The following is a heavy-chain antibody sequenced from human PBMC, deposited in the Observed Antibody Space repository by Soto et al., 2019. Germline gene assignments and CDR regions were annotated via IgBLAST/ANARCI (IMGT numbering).Heavy chain of an antibody. D-gene: IGHD1-26*01. J-gene: IGHJ4*02. CDR2: ISSSGSTI. Sequence: GGSLRLSCAASGFTFSSYEMNWVRQAPGKGLEWVSYISSSGSTIYYADSVKGRFTISRDNAKNSLYLQMNSLRAEDTAVYYCARGGWGWEHQIDYWGQGTLVTVSS. V-gene: IGHV3-48*03. CDR1: GFTFSSYE. CDR3: ARGGWGWEHQIDY.